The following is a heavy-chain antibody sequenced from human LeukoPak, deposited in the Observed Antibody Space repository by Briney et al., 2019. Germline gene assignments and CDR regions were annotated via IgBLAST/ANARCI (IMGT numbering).Heavy chain of an antibody. CDR2: ISGSGGST. Sequence: GGSLRLSCAASGFTFSSYAMSWVRQAPGKGLEWVSAISGSGGSTYYADSVKGRFTISRDNSKNTLYLQMNSLRAEDTAVYYCASRPESYYDFWSGSRFDYWGQGTLVTVSS. J-gene: IGHJ4*02. D-gene: IGHD3-3*01. CDR1: GFTFSSYA. V-gene: IGHV3-23*01. CDR3: ASRPESYYDFWSGSRFDY.